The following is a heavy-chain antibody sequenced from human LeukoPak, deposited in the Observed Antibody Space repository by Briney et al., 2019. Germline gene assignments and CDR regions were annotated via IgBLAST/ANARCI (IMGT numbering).Heavy chain of an antibody. CDR2: IYYSGST. CDR1: GGSISSGGYY. Sequence: PSETLSLTCTVSGGSISSGGYYWSWIRQHPGKGLEWIGYIYYSGSTYYNPSLKSRVTISVDTSKNQFSLKLSSVTAADTAVYYCARQTPFLTLVYWGQGTLVTVSS. CDR3: ARQTPFLTLVY. D-gene: IGHD1-14*01. V-gene: IGHV4-31*03. J-gene: IGHJ4*02.